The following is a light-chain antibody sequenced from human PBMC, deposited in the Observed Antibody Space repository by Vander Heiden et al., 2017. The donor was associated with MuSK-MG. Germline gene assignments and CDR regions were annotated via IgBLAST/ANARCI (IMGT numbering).Light chain of an antibody. CDR2: KAS. J-gene: IGKJ2*01. V-gene: IGKV1-5*03. CDR1: QSISGW. CDR3: QQDHGYPYT. Sequence: DIQMTQSPSTVSASVGDRVTVSCRASQSISGWLAWYQQKPGKAPKLLMYKASTLETAVPSRFSGSESGTEFTLTIVSLQPDDFATYYCQQDHGYPYTFGPGTKLDIK.